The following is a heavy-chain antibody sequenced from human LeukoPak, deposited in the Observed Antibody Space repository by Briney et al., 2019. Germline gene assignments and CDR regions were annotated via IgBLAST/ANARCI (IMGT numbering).Heavy chain of an antibody. J-gene: IGHJ4*02. D-gene: IGHD5-18*01. CDR3: ATIYTYGFDY. Sequence: HPGGSLRLSCAASGFTVSSNYMSWVRQTPGKGLEWVSVIYIGGSTYYADFVKGRFTISRDNSRNTVYLQMNSLRAEDTAVYYCATIYTYGFDYWGQGTLLTVSS. V-gene: IGHV3-66*01. CDR1: GFTVSSNY. CDR2: IYIGGST.